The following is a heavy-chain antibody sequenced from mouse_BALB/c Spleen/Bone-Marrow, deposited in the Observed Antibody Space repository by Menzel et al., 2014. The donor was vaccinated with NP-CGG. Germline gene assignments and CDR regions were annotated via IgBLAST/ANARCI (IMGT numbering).Heavy chain of an antibody. CDR3: ARSYYGRAMDY. V-gene: IGHV1S41*01. CDR2: IAPGSGST. J-gene: IGHJ4*01. D-gene: IGHD1-1*01. CDR1: GYTFTSYW. Sequence: LVKPGASVKLSCKASGYTFTSYWINWIKQRPGQGLERIGRIAPGSGSTYYDEMFKGKATLTVDTSSSTAYIQPSSLSSEDSAVYFCARSYYGRAMDYWGQGTSVTVSS.